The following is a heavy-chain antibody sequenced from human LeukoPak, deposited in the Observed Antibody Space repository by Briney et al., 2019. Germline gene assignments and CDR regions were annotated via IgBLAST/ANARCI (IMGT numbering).Heavy chain of an antibody. J-gene: IGHJ4*02. Sequence: ASVKVSCKDSGYSLTKLWMNWVRQAPGKGVEWMGGFDPEDGETIYAQKFQGRVTMTEDTSTDTAYMELSSLRSEDTAVYYCATEVPYYDFPAHYFDYWGQGTLVTVSS. D-gene: IGHD3-22*01. V-gene: IGHV1-24*01. CDR3: ATEVPYYDFPAHYFDY. CDR2: FDPEDGET. CDR1: GYSLTKLW.